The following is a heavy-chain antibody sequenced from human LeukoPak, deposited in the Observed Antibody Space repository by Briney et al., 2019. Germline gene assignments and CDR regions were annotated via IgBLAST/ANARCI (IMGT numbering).Heavy chain of an antibody. V-gene: IGHV4-34*01. Sequence: SETLSLTCAVYGGSFSGYYWSWIRQPPGKGLEWIGEINHSGSTNYNPSLKSRVTISVDTSKNQFSLKLSSVTAADTAVYYCARAILRRIVGWAPFELSNWFDPWGQGTLVTVSS. CDR3: ARAILRRIVGWAPFELSNWFDP. J-gene: IGHJ5*02. D-gene: IGHD2-21*01. CDR2: INHSGST. CDR1: GGSFSGYY.